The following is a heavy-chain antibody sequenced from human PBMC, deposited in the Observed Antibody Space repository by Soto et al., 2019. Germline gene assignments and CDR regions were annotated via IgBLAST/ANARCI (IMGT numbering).Heavy chain of an antibody. Sequence: QVQLVQSGAEVKKPGSSVKVSCKASGGTFSSYAISWVRQAPGQGREWMGGIIPIFGTANYAQKFQGRVTITADESTSTDYMELGSLRSEDTAVYYCARAVDEAAAGTFPLNYWGQGTLVPVSS. V-gene: IGHV1-69*01. CDR2: IIPIFGTA. D-gene: IGHD6-13*01. J-gene: IGHJ4*02. CDR1: GGTFSSYA. CDR3: ARAVDEAAAGTFPLNY.